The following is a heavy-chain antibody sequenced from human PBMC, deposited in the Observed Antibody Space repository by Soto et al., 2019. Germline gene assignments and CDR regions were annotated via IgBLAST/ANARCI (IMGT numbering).Heavy chain of an antibody. CDR1: GFTFSSFA. V-gene: IGHV3-30*04. J-gene: IGHJ6*02. Sequence: GGSLRLSCVASGFTFSSFAMHWVRQAPGKGLEWVAVMSYDGRNKNYADSVKGRVTISRDNSKNTLYLQMNSLRAEDTAVYYCAKVKGIAAGWGMDVWGQGTAVTVSS. D-gene: IGHD6-13*01. CDR3: AKVKGIAAGWGMDV. CDR2: MSYDGRNK.